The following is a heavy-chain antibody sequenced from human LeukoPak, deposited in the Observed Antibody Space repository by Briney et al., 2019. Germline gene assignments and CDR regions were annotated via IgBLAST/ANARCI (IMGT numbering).Heavy chain of an antibody. J-gene: IGHJ4*02. Sequence: GGSLRLSCAASGFTFSSYAMHWVRQAPGKGLERVAVISYDGSNKYYADSVKGRFTISRDNSKNTLYLQLNSLRAEDTSVYYCARDSTYYYASGSSGPHYFDSWGQGTLVTVSS. CDR3: ARDSTYYYASGSSGPHYFDS. CDR1: GFTFSSYA. D-gene: IGHD3-10*01. CDR2: ISYDGSNK. V-gene: IGHV3-30*01.